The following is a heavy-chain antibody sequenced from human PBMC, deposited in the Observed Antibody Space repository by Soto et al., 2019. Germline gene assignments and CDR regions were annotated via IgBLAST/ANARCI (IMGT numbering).Heavy chain of an antibody. CDR3: ARAASTATTNHAFDI. J-gene: IGHJ3*02. CDR2: IYYSGST. CDR1: GGSISSGDYY. V-gene: IGHV4-30-4*01. D-gene: IGHD4-4*01. Sequence: SETLSLTCTVSGGSISSGDYYWSWIRQPPGKGLEWIGYIYYSGSTYYNPSLKSRVTISVDTSKNQFSLQLSSVTAADTAVYYCARAASTATTNHAFDIWGQGTMVTVPS.